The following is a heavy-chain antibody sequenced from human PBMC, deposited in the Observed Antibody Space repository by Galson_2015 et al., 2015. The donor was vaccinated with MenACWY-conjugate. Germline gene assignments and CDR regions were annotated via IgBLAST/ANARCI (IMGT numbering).Heavy chain of an antibody. CDR1: GFPFGTYW. CDR3: VRPIMTFAAVRSIDS. J-gene: IGHJ5*01. V-gene: IGHV3-7*01. CDR2: IKYDGSEQ. Sequence: SLRLSCAASGFPFGTYWMTWVRQAPGKGLEWVANIKYDGSEQYYGDSVRGRLTISRDNANNSLFLQMNSLRPEDTAVYYCVRPIMTFAAVRSIDSWGQGTVVTVSS. D-gene: IGHD3-10*01.